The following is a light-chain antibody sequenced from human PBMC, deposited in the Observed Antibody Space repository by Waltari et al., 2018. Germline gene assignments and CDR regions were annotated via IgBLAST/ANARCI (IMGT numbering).Light chain of an antibody. CDR1: QSVGRS. V-gene: IGKV3-20*01. J-gene: IGKJ1*01. CDR2: GAS. Sequence: VLTQSPGTLSLSPGEGATLSCRASQSVGRSLVWYQQKPGRAPRLLIYGASTRATGIPDRFTGSGSGTDFSLTISRLEPEDFAVYYCQMYVRLPVTCGQGTKVEI. CDR3: QMYVRLPVT.